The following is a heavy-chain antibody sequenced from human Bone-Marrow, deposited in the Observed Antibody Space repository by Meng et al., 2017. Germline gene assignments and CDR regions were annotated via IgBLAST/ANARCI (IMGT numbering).Heavy chain of an antibody. D-gene: IGHD5-18*01. CDR1: GGSLSSGGYS. CDR2: IYYSGST. Sequence: QLQLQESGSVLVKPSQTLSLTCAVSGGSLSSGGYSWSWIRQPPGKGLEWIGYIYYSGSTYYNPSLKSRVTISVDTSMNQFALKMTSVTAADTAVYYCARDRSGYSLFDYWGQGTLVTVSS. CDR3: ARDRSGYSLFDY. J-gene: IGHJ4*02. V-gene: IGHV4-30-2*05.